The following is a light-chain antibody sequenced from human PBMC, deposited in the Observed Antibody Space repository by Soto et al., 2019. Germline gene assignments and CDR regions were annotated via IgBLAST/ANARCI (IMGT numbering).Light chain of an antibody. J-gene: IGLJ3*02. CDR2: DVN. CDR1: STDVGGYDY. V-gene: IGLV2-14*01. Sequence: QSALTQPASVSGSPGQSITISCTGTSTDVGGYDYVSWFRQHPGKAPKLMIYDVNNRPSGVSNRFSGSKSGNTASLTISGLQAEDEGEYYCSSYTSSSTRVFGGGTKLTVL. CDR3: SSYTSSSTRV.